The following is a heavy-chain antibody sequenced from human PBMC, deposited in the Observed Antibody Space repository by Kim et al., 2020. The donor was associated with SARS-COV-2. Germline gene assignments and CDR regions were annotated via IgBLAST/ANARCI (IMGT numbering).Heavy chain of an antibody. V-gene: IGHV3-23*01. CDR3: AKAGLLGGTPSFQD. J-gene: IGHJ1*01. Sequence: PASPKGRFPISRHNSTNTLYLQMNSLSADDTAVYYCAKAGLLGGTPSFQDWGQGTLVTVSS. D-gene: IGHD1-26*01.